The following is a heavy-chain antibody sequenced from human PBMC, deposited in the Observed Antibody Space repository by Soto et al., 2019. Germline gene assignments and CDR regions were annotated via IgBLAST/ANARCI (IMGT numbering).Heavy chain of an antibody. CDR3: ARELWFGELFLDYYYYGMDV. CDR2: IWYDGSNK. J-gene: IGHJ6*02. CDR1: GFTFSSYG. V-gene: IGHV3-33*01. D-gene: IGHD3-10*01. Sequence: QVQLVESGGGVVQPGRSLRLSCAASGFTFSSYGMHWVRQAPGKGLEWVAVIWYDGSNKYYADSVKGRFPISRDNSKNTLYLQMNSLRAEDTAVYYCARELWFGELFLDYYYYGMDVWGQGTTVTVSS.